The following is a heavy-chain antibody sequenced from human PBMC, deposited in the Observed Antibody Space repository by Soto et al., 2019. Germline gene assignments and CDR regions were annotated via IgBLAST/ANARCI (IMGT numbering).Heavy chain of an antibody. D-gene: IGHD2-15*01. CDR3: ATDRCGRGSCYSRSFDY. CDR2: FDPEDGET. J-gene: IGHJ4*02. V-gene: IGHV1-24*01. CDR1: GYTLTELS. Sequence: ASVKVSCKVSGYTLTELSMHWVRQAPGKGLEWMGGFDPEDGETIYAQKFQGRVTMTEDTSTDTAYMELSSLRSEDTAVYYCATDRCGRGSCYSRSFDYWGQGTLVTVSS.